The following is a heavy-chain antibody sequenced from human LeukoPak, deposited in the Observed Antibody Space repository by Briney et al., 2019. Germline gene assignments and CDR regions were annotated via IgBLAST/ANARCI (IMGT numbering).Heavy chain of an antibody. V-gene: IGHV3-23*01. D-gene: IGHD5-24*01. J-gene: IGHJ4*02. CDR3: ARDPGDGFRGDY. CDR1: GFTFSSYG. CDR2: ISGSGGST. Sequence: PGGSLRLSCAASGFTFSSYGMSWVRQAPGKGLEWVSAISGSGGSTYYADSVKGRFTISRDNSKNTLYLQMNSLRAEDTAVYYCARDPGDGFRGDYWGQGTLVTVSS.